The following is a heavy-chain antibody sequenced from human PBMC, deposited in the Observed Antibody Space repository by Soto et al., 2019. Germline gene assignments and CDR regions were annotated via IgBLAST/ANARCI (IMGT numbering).Heavy chain of an antibody. CDR1: GGSISSGGYY. Sequence: SETLSLTCTVSGGSISSGGYYWSWIRQHPGKGLEWIGYIYYNGSTYYNPSLKSRVTISVDTSKNQFSLKLSSVTAADTAVYYCARAPPGGQYPYYYYYYMDVWGKGTTVTVS. CDR2: IYYNGST. V-gene: IGHV4-31*03. J-gene: IGHJ6*03. D-gene: IGHD2-2*01. CDR3: ARAPPGGQYPYYYYYYMDV.